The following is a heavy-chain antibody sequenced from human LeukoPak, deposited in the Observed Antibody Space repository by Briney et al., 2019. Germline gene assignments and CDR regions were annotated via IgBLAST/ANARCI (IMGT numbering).Heavy chain of an antibody. CDR3: AREGDYGDSGIWFYP. D-gene: IGHD4-17*01. J-gene: IGHJ5*02. CDR2: IYYSGST. CDR1: GGSISSYY. V-gene: IGHV4-59*01. Sequence: SETLSLTCTVSGGSISSYYWSWIRQPPGKGLEWIGYIYYSGSTNYNPSLKSRVTISVDTSKNQFSLKLSSVTAADTAVYYCAREGDYGDSGIWFYPWGQGTLVTVSS.